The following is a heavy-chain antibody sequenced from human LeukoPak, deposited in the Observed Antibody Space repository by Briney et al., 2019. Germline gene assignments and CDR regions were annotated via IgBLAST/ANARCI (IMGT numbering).Heavy chain of an antibody. CDR1: GYTFTSYD. Sequence: GASVKVSCKASGYTFTSYDINWVRQATGQGLEWMGWMNPNSGNTGYAQKFQGRVTITRNTSISTAYMELSSLRSEDTAVYYCARTGDFWSGYYRDYYYYMDVWGKGTTVTVSS. D-gene: IGHD3-3*01. J-gene: IGHJ6*03. CDR3: ARTGDFWSGYYRDYYYYMDV. V-gene: IGHV1-8*03. CDR2: MNPNSGNT.